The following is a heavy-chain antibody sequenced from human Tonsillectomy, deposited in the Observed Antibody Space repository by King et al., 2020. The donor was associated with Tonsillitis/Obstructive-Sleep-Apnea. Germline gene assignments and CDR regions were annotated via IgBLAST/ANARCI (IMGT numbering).Heavy chain of an antibody. Sequence: VQLQESGPGLVKPSETLSLTCTVSGGSISSYYWSWIRQPPGKGLEWIGYIYYSGSTNYNPSLKSRVTISVDTSKNQFSLKLSSVTAADPAVYYCARVPTGLYYYYYMDVWGKGXTVTVSS. CDR2: IYYSGST. CDR1: GGSISSYY. V-gene: IGHV4-59*08. D-gene: IGHD3-9*01. J-gene: IGHJ6*03. CDR3: ARVPTGLYYYYYMDV.